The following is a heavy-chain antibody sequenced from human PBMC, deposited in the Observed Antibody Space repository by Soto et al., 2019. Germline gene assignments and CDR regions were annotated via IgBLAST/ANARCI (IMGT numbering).Heavy chain of an antibody. J-gene: IGHJ6*02. D-gene: IGHD1-1*01. CDR3: ARELPQRQGRNMDV. Sequence: SETLSLTCTVTGGSMTTGDQYWTWIRHRPGEGLEWFGYINHRGSLYYNPSLESRVSMSVDTSKNQFSLNLSSVTAADTAVYYCARELPQRQGRNMDVWGQGATVTVSS. V-gene: IGHV4-31*03. CDR2: INHRGSL. CDR1: GGSMTTGDQY.